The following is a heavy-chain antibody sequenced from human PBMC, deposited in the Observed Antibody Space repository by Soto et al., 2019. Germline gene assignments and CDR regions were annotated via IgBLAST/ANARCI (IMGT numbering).Heavy chain of an antibody. V-gene: IGHV4-39*01. CDR2: IYYSGST. J-gene: IGHJ6*02. CDR3: ASETYGSGNPHLMDV. Sequence: QLQLQESGPGLVKPSETLSLTCTVSGGSISSSSYYWGWIRQPPGKGLEWIGSIYYSGSTYYNPSLKSRVTISVDTSKNQFSLKLSSVTAADTAVYYCASETYGSGNPHLMDVWGQGTTVTVSS. CDR1: GGSISSSSYY. D-gene: IGHD3-10*01.